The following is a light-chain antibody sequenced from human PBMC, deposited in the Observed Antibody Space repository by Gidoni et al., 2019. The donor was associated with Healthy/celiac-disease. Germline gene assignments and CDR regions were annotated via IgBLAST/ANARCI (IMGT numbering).Light chain of an antibody. CDR2: WAS. CDR3: QQCHSTPPT. V-gene: IGKV4-1*01. Sequence: DIVMTQSPDSLAVSLGERATINCKSSQSVLYSSNNVNYLAWYQQKPGQPPKLLIYWASTRESGVPDRFSGSGSGTDFTLTISSLQAEDVAVYYCQQCHSTPPTFGQXTKVEIK. CDR1: QSVLYSSNNVNY. J-gene: IGKJ1*01.